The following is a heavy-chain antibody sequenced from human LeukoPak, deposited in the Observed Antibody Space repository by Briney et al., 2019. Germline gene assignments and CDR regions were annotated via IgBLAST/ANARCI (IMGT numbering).Heavy chain of an antibody. CDR1: GGTFSSYA. Sequence: SVKVSCKASGGTFSSYAISWVRQAPGQGLEWMGRIIPILGIANYAQKFQGRVTITADKSTSTAYMELSSLRSEDTAVYYCAREGGITMIVVVTEGRNWFDPWSQGTLVTVSS. CDR3: AREGGITMIVVVTEGRNWFDP. D-gene: IGHD3-22*01. CDR2: IIPILGIA. J-gene: IGHJ5*02. V-gene: IGHV1-69*04.